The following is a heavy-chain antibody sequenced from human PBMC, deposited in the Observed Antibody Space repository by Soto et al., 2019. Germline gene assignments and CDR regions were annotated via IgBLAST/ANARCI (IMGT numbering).Heavy chain of an antibody. V-gene: IGHV3-66*01. D-gene: IGHD6-19*01. J-gene: IGHJ4*02. CDR1: GFTVSSNY. Sequence: EVQLVESGGGLVQPGGSLRLSCAASGFTVSSNYMSWVRQAPGKGLEWVSVIYSGGSTYYADSVKGRFTISRDNSKNTLYLQMNSLRAEDTAVYYCARVGGLAVADANDYWGQGTLVTVSS. CDR2: IYSGGST. CDR3: ARVGGLAVADANDY.